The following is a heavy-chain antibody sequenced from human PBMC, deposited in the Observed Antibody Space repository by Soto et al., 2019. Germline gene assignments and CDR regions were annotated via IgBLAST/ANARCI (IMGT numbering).Heavy chain of an antibody. Sequence: PSETLSLTCTVSGGSISSSSYYWGWIRQPPGKGLEWIGSIYYSGSTYYNPSLKSRVTISVDTSKNQFSLKLSSVTAADTAVYYCARLYSNPIQNWFDPWGQGTLVTVSS. J-gene: IGHJ5*01. D-gene: IGHD4-4*01. CDR1: GGSISSSSYY. CDR2: IYYSGST. CDR3: ARLYSNPIQNWFDP. V-gene: IGHV4-39*01.